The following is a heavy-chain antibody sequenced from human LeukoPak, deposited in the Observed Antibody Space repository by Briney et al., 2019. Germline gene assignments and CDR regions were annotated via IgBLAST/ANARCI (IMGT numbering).Heavy chain of an antibody. J-gene: IGHJ4*02. CDR1: GFTSRDYY. CDR3: ARQAYPWKY. D-gene: IGHD3-16*01. CDR2: ISPSGDTI. V-gene: IGHV3-11*01. Sequence: GGSLRLSCATSGFTSRDYYMAWIRQAPGKGLEWISYISPSGDTIYYANSVKGRFTVSRDNARNSLYLQMNSLRADDTALYYCARQAYPWKYWGQGTLVTVSS.